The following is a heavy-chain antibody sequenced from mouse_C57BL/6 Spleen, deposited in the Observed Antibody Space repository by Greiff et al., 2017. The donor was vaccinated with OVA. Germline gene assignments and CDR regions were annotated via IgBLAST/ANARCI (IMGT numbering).Heavy chain of an antibody. Sequence: QVQLKQSGPELVKPGASVKISCKASGYAFSSSWMNWVKQRPGKGLEWIGRIYPGDGDTNYNGKFKGKATLTADKSSSTAYMQLSSLTSEDSAVYFCARGGAYYGSSYFDYWGQGTTLTVSS. CDR3: ARGGAYYGSSYFDY. CDR1: GYAFSSSW. J-gene: IGHJ2*01. D-gene: IGHD1-1*01. V-gene: IGHV1-82*01. CDR2: IYPGDGDT.